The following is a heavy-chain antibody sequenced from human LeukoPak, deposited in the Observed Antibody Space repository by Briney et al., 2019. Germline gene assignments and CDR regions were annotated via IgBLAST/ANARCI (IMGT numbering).Heavy chain of an antibody. CDR3: ARQDSSGYW. V-gene: IGHV4-39*01. J-gene: IGHJ4*02. Sequence: SETLSLTCTVSGGSISSSSYYWGWIRQPPGKGLEWIGSIYYSGSTYYNPSLKSRVTISVDTSKNQFSLRLSSVTAADTAVYHCARQDSSGYWWGQGTLVTVSS. CDR1: GGSISSSSYY. D-gene: IGHD3-22*01. CDR2: IYYSGST.